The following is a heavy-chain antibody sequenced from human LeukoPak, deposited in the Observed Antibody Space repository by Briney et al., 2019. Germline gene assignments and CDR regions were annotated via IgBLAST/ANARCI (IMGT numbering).Heavy chain of an antibody. J-gene: IGHJ4*02. CDR1: GFTFSSYG. CDR3: AKSSGYCSSTSCYPPDY. Sequence: GGSLRLSCAASGFTFSSYGMHWVRQAPGRGLEWVAVISYDGSNKYYADSVKGRFTISRDNSNNTLYLQMNSLRAEDTAVYYCAKSSGYCSSTSCYPPDYWGQGTLVTVSS. D-gene: IGHD2-2*01. V-gene: IGHV3-30*18. CDR2: ISYDGSNK.